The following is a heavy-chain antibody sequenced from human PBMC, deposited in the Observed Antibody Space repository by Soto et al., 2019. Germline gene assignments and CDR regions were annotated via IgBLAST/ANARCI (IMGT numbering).Heavy chain of an antibody. CDR3: ARGRDGDY. D-gene: IGHD6-6*01. CDR2: ISAHNGNT. J-gene: IGHJ4*02. Sequence: QVHLVQSGAEVKKPGASVKVSCKGSGYTFTSYGITWVRQAPGQGLEWMGWISAHNGNTDYAQRLQGRVTVTRDTSTSTAYVELRSLRADDTAVYYCARGRDGDYWGQGAVVTVSS. CDR1: GYTFTSYG. V-gene: IGHV1-18*01.